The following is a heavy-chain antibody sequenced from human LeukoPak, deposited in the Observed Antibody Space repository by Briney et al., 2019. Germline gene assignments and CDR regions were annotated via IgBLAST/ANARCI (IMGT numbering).Heavy chain of an antibody. J-gene: IGHJ5*02. CDR2: INHSGST. D-gene: IGHD4-11*01. Sequence: SETLSLTCAVYGGSFSDYYWSWIRQSPGKGLEWIGEINHSGSTNYNPSLKSRVTISVDTSKNQFSLKLSSVTAADTAVYYCARQLGNSNFGWFDPWGQGTLVTVSS. CDR3: ARQLGNSNFGWFDP. V-gene: IGHV4-34*01. CDR1: GGSFSDYY.